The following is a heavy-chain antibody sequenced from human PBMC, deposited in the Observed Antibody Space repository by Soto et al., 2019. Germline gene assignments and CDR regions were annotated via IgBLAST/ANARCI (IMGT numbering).Heavy chain of an antibody. CDR2: ISSSSSYI. Sequence: EVQLVESGGGLVKPGGSLRLSCAASGFTFSSYSMNWVRQAPGKGLEWVSSISSSSSYIYYADSVQGRFTIYRDNAKNSLYLQMDSLRAEDTDVYYCAREALYCGGDCYTPAYWGQGTLVTVSS. J-gene: IGHJ4*02. V-gene: IGHV3-21*01. CDR1: GFTFSSYS. D-gene: IGHD2-21*02. CDR3: AREALYCGGDCYTPAY.